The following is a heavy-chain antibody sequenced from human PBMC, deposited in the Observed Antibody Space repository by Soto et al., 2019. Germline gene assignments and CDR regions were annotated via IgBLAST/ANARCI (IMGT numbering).Heavy chain of an antibody. Sequence: PSETLCLTCTVSGGSISSYYWSWIRQPPGKGLEWIGYIYYSGSTNYNPSLKSRVTISVDTSKNQFSLKLSSVTAADTAVYYCARQAARYSGYDSYYFDYWGQGTLVPVSS. V-gene: IGHV4-59*08. CDR3: ARQAARYSGYDSYYFDY. D-gene: IGHD5-12*01. J-gene: IGHJ4*02. CDR1: GGSISSYY. CDR2: IYYSGST.